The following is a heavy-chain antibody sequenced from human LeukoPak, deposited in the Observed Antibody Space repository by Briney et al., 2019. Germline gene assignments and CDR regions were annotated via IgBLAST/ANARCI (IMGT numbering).Heavy chain of an antibody. Sequence: GGSLRLSCVVSGFSLVNYAVSWVRQTPEKGLEWVSGIDGGGETFYADSVKGRFTLSRDISKNMLYLQMNGLRDDDTANYYCVKEIGVRGVPFFDHWGQGILVTVSS. CDR1: GFSLVNYA. J-gene: IGHJ4*02. CDR2: IDGGGET. CDR3: VKEIGVRGVPFFDH. V-gene: IGHV3-23*01. D-gene: IGHD2-8*02.